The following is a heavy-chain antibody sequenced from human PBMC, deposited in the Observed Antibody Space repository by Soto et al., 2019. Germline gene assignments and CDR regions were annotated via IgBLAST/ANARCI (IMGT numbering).Heavy chain of an antibody. D-gene: IGHD2-15*01. Sequence: PGGSLRLSCAASGFTFSGYAMIWVRQAPGKGLEWVSAISGSGGSTYYADSVKGRFTISRDNSKNTLYLQMNSLRAEDTAVYYCAKEASYCSGGSCFVDYWGQGTLVTVSS. CDR2: ISGSGGST. CDR1: GFTFSGYA. V-gene: IGHV3-23*01. J-gene: IGHJ4*02. CDR3: AKEASYCSGGSCFVDY.